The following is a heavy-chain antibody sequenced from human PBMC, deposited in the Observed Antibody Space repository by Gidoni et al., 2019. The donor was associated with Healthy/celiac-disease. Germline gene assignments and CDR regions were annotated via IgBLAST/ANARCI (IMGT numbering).Heavy chain of an antibody. J-gene: IGHJ4*02. V-gene: IGHV3-30-3*01. CDR1: GFTFSSYA. Sequence: QVQLVESGGGVVQPGRSRRLSCAASGFTFSSYAMHWVRQAPGKGLEWVAVISYDGSNKYYADSVKGRFTISRDNSKNTLYLQMNSLRAEDTAVYYCARDLYCSGGSCTNDWGQGTLVTVSS. D-gene: IGHD2-15*01. CDR3: ARDLYCSGGSCTND. CDR2: ISYDGSNK.